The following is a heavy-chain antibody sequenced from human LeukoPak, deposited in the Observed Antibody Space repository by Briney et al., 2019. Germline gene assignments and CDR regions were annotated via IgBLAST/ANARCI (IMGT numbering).Heavy chain of an antibody. J-gene: IGHJ3*02. V-gene: IGHV4-39*07. D-gene: IGHD3-22*01. CDR1: GGSISSSSYY. CDR2: INHSGST. Sequence: PSETLSLTCTVSGGSISSSSYYWSWIRQPPGKGLEWIGEINHSGSTNYNPSLKSRVTISVDTSKNQFSLKLSSVTAADTAVYYCARLDYYDSSGYSTGDAFDIWGQGTMVTVSS. CDR3: ARLDYYDSSGYSTGDAFDI.